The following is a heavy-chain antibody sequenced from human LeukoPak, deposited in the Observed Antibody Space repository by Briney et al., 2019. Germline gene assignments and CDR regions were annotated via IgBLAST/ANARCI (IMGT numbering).Heavy chain of an antibody. CDR3: ARGGSHYYYYMDV. V-gene: IGHV4-59*01. D-gene: IGHD1-26*01. J-gene: IGHJ6*03. CDR1: GGSINPYY. CDR2: IYYSGIT. Sequence: SETLSLTCTVSGGSINPYYWIWIRQSPGTGLEGIGYIYYSGITDYNPSLKSRVTFSIDTSKKQFSLNLTSVTAADTAIYFCARGGSHYYYYMDVWGKGTRVTVSS.